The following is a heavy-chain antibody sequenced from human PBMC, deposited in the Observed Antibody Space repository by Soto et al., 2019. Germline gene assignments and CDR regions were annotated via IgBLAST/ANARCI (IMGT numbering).Heavy chain of an antibody. J-gene: IGHJ4*02. Sequence: QVQLQESGPGLVKPSQTLSLTYTVSGGSISSGGYYWSWIRQHPGKGLEWIGYIYYSGSTYYNPSLKSRVAISVDTSKNQFSLQLSSVTAADTAVYYCSRMVVAAIHYFDYWGQGTLVTVSS. V-gene: IGHV4-31*03. CDR2: IYYSGST. CDR3: SRMVVAAIHYFDY. CDR1: GGSISSGGYY. D-gene: IGHD2-15*01.